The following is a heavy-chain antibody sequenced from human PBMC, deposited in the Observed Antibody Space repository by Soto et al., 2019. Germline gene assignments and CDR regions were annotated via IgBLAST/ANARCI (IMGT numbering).Heavy chain of an antibody. V-gene: IGHV1-69*13. J-gene: IGHJ4*02. CDR1: GGTFSSYG. D-gene: IGHD4-17*01. CDR3: ARDTGAKFPFDY. Sequence: GASVKVSCKASGGTFSSYGISWVRQAPGQGLEWMGGIIPIFGTANYAQKFQGRVTITADESTSTAYMELSSLRSEDTAVYYCARDTGAKFPFDYWGQGTLVTVSS. CDR2: IIPIFGTA.